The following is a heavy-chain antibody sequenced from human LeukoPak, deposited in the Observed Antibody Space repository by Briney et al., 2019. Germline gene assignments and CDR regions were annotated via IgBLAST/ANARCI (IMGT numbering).Heavy chain of an antibody. CDR3: AKGSMKFDY. CDR2: ISGSGGST. Sequence: PGGSLRLSCAASGFTFSSYAMSWGRQAPGEGLEWDSAISGSGGSTYYADSVKGRFTISRDNSKNTLYLQMNSLRAEDTAVYYCAKGSMKFDYWGQGTLVTVSS. CDR1: GFTFSSYA. V-gene: IGHV3-23*01. J-gene: IGHJ4*02. D-gene: IGHD2/OR15-2a*01.